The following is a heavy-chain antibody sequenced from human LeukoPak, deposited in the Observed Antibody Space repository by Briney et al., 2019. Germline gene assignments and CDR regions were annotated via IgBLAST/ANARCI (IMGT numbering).Heavy chain of an antibody. CDR1: GYTFTSYG. D-gene: IGHD5-24*01. J-gene: IGHJ4*02. Sequence: ASVKVSCKASGYTFTSYGISWVRQAPGQGLEWMGWISTYPGDTSYAQKLQGRVTMTRDTSISTAYMELSRLRSDDTAVYYCARGMDGYNFDYWGQGTLVTVSS. CDR3: ARGMDGYNFDY. CDR2: ISTYPGDT. V-gene: IGHV1-18*01.